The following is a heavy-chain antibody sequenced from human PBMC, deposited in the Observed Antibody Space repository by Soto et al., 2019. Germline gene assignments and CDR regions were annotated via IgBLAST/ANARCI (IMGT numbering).Heavy chain of an antibody. CDR2: VSSSGNT. CDR3: ARAQPFDS. J-gene: IGHJ4*02. D-gene: IGHD2-2*01. CDR1: GGSVSSGSYF. V-gene: IGHV4-61*01. Sequence: QVQLQASGPGLVKPSETLSLTCTVSGGSVSSGSYFWSWVRQPPGKGLELIAYVSSSGNTKYNPSLNSLVTISLDTSKNQFSLNLRSVTAADTAVYYCARAQPFDSWGQGILVTVSS.